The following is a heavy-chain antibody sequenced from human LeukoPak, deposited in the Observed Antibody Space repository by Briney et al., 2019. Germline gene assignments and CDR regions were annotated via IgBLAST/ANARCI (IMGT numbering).Heavy chain of an antibody. CDR3: ARDRYSSSWSPYDY. V-gene: IGHV1-18*01. J-gene: IGHJ4*02. CDR2: ISAYNGNT. Sequence: ASVKVSCKASGYTFTSYGISWVRQAPGQGLEWMGWISAYNGNTNYAQKLQGRVTMTTDTSTSTAYMELRSLRSGDTAVYYCARDRYSSSWSPYDYWGQGTLVTVSS. CDR1: GYTFTSYG. D-gene: IGHD6-13*01.